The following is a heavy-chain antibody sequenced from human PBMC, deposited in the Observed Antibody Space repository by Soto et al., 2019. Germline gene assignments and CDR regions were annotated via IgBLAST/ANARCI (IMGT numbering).Heavy chain of an antibody. V-gene: IGHV1-8*01. CDR2: MNPNSGDT. CDR3: ARGTMIVAPDY. D-gene: IGHD3-22*01. J-gene: IGHJ4*02. Sequence: GASVKVSCKASGYTFTSYDIHWVRQATGQGLEWMGWMNPNSGDTGYAQKFQGRVTMTRNTSIRTAYMELSSLRSEDTAVYHCARGTMIVAPDYWGQGTLVTVSS. CDR1: GYTFTSYD.